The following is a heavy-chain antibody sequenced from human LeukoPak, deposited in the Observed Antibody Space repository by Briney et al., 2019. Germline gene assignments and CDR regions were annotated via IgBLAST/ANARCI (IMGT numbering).Heavy chain of an antibody. V-gene: IGHV4-59*01. Sequence: SETLSLTCTVSGGSIGSYYWSWIRQPPGKGLEWIGYIYYSGSTNYNPSLKSRVTISVDTSKNQFSLKLSSVTAADTAVYYCARVNYYGSGSYHGGLDYWGQGTLVTVSS. CDR2: IYYSGST. J-gene: IGHJ4*02. D-gene: IGHD3-10*01. CDR3: ARVNYYGSGSYHGGLDY. CDR1: GGSIGSYY.